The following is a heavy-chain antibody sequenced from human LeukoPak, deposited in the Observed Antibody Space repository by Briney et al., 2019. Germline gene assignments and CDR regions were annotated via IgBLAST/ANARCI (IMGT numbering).Heavy chain of an antibody. J-gene: IGHJ4*02. CDR1: GYTFTSYA. CDR3: ARVLSAYDSSGYHRGGYDY. Sequence: ASVKVSCKASGYTFTSYAMHWVRQAPGQRLEWMGWINAGNGNTKYSQKFQGRVTITRDTSASTAYMELSSLRSEDTAVYYCARVLSAYDSSGYHRGGYDYWGQGTLVTVSS. D-gene: IGHD3-22*01. CDR2: INAGNGNT. V-gene: IGHV1-3*01.